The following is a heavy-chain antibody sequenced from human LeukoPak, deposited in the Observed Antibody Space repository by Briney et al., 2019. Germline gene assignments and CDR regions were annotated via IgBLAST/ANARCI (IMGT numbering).Heavy chain of an antibody. J-gene: IGHJ4*02. Sequence: GGSLRLSCAASGFTFDDYAMHWVRQAPGKGLEWVSGISWNSGSIGYADSVKGRFTISRDNAKNSLYLQMNSLRAEDTAVYYCARAYGDYVRWGQGTLVTVSS. CDR3: ARAYGDYVR. CDR2: ISWNSGSI. CDR1: GFTFDDYA. D-gene: IGHD4-17*01. V-gene: IGHV3-9*01.